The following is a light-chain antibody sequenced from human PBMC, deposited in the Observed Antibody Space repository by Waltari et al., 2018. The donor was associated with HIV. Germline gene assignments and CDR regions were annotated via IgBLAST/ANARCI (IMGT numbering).Light chain of an antibody. CDR3: LSADSSGTYV. CDR1: ASPKHY. Sequence: SSELTQPPSGSVSPGQTARITCSGDASPKHYTHWFQQKPGQAPVVVIHKNTDRPSGIPERFSASRSGTTVTLTITGVQTDDEADYYCLSADSSGTYVFGPGTTVTVL. V-gene: IGLV3-25*03. J-gene: IGLJ1*01. CDR2: KNT.